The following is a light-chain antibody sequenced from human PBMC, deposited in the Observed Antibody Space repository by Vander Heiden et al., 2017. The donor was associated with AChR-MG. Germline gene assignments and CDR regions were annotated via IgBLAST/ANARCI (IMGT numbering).Light chain of an antibody. Sequence: SYALPQAPSVSVAPGQTAWITWGGSNIGSKGVHWYQHKPGQAPVLVVYDDSDRPSGIPERFSGSNSGNTATLTISRVEAGDEADYYCQVWDSSSDHLVFGGGTKLSVL. CDR3: QVWDSSSDHLV. CDR1: NIGSKG. CDR2: DDS. J-gene: IGLJ2*01. V-gene: IGLV3-21*02.